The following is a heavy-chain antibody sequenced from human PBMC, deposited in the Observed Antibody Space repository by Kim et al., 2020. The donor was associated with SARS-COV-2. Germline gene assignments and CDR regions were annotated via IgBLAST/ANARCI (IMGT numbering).Heavy chain of an antibody. J-gene: IGHJ3*02. CDR3: ASHTLPRTYYYGSGSYPDAFDI. CDR1: GGSISSSSYY. CDR2: IYYSGST. D-gene: IGHD3-10*01. V-gene: IGHV4-39*01. Sequence: SETLSLTCTVSGGSISSSSYYWGWIRQPPGKGLEWIGSIYYSGSTYYNPSLKSRVTISVDTSKNQFSLKLSSVTAADTAVYYCASHTLPRTYYYGSGSYPDAFDIWGQGTMVTVSS.